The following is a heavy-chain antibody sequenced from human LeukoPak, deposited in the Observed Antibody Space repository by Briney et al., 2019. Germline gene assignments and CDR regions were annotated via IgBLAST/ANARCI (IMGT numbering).Heavy chain of an antibody. J-gene: IGHJ4*02. CDR1: GFTFSTSW. Sequence: GGSLRLSCAASGFTFSTSWMHWVRQAPGKGLEWVANIKQDGSEKYYVDSVKGRFTISRDNAKNSLYLQMNSLKTEDSAVYFCATEFYSNGYNYWGRGTLVTVSS. CDR2: IKQDGSEK. CDR3: ATEFYSNGYNY. D-gene: IGHD5-24*01. V-gene: IGHV3-7*03.